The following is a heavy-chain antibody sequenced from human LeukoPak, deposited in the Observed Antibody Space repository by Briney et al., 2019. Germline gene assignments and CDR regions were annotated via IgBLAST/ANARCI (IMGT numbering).Heavy chain of an antibody. CDR3: ARGLYYYDSSGYYYYYGMDV. CDR1: GFTFSDYY. Sequence: GGSLRLSCAASGFTFSDYYMSWIRQAPGKGLEWVLYISSSGSTIYYADSVKGRFTISRDNAKNSLYLQMNSLRAEDTAVYYCARGLYYYDSSGYYYYYGMDVWGQGTTVTVSS. CDR2: ISSSGSTI. D-gene: IGHD3-22*01. V-gene: IGHV3-11*01. J-gene: IGHJ6*02.